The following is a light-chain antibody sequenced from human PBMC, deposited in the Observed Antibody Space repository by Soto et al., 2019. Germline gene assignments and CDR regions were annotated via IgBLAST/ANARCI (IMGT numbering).Light chain of an antibody. CDR2: SNN. J-gene: IGLJ2*01. CDR3: SSYTTSSTLV. Sequence: QSVLTQPPSASGTPGQRVFISCSGSSSNIGGTNYAYWYQQLPGAAPKLLMHSNNLRPSGVSNRFSGSKSGNTASLTISGLQAEDEADYYCSSYTTSSTLVFGGGTKLTVL. V-gene: IGLV1-47*02. CDR1: SSNIGGTNY.